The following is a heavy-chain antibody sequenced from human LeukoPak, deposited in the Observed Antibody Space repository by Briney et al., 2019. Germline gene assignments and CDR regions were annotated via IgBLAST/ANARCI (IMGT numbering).Heavy chain of an antibody. D-gene: IGHD2-2*02. CDR3: ARGDCSSTSCYSVDY. J-gene: IGHJ4*02. CDR1: GGSISSSSYY. V-gene: IGHV4-39*01. Sequence: SETLSLTCTVSGGSISSSSYYWGWIRQPPGKGLEWIGSIYYSGSTYYNPSLKSRVTISVDTSKNQFSLKPSSVTAADTAVYYCARGDCSSTSCYSVDYWGQGTPVTVSS. CDR2: IYYSGST.